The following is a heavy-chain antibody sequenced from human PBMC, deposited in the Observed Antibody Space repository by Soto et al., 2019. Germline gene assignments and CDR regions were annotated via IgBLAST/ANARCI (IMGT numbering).Heavy chain of an antibody. V-gene: IGHV4-31*03. D-gene: IGHD3-9*01. CDR3: ASTYYDILTGSPGGDY. J-gene: IGHJ4*02. CDR2: IYYSGST. Sequence: SETLSLTCTVSGGSISSGGYYWSWIRQHPGKGLEWIGYIYYSGSTYYNPSLKSRVTISVDTSKNQFSLKLSSVTAADTAVYYCASTYYDILTGSPGGDYWGQGTLVTVSS. CDR1: GGSISSGGYY.